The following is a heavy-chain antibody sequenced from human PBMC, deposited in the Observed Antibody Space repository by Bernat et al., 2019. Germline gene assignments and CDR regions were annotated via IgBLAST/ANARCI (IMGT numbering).Heavy chain of an antibody. CDR2: IWYDGSNE. Sequence: QVQLVESGGGVVQPGRSLRLSCEASKFIFSSYGMHWVRQAPGKGLEWVAVIWYDGSNENYADSVKGRFTISRDNSKNTLFLQMNSLRAEDMAVYYCARVSLYGAPTSGMDVWGQGTTVTVSS. V-gene: IGHV3-33*01. CDR3: ARVSLYGAPTSGMDV. D-gene: IGHD4-17*01. J-gene: IGHJ6*02. CDR1: KFIFSSYG.